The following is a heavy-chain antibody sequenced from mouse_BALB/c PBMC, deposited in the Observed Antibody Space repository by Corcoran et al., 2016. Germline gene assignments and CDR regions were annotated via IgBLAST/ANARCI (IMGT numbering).Heavy chain of an antibody. CDR2: IDPANGNT. CDR3: GRSREGNYVVY. J-gene: IGHJ2*01. D-gene: IGHD2-1*01. Sequence: EVQLQQSGAELVKPGASVKLSCTASGFNIKDTYMHWVMQRPEQGLEWIGRIDPANGNTKYAPKFQGKATMTADTSSNTVYLQLSSPTSEATAVYYCGRSREGNYVVYWGQGTTLTVSS. CDR1: GFNIKDTY. V-gene: IGHV14-3*02.